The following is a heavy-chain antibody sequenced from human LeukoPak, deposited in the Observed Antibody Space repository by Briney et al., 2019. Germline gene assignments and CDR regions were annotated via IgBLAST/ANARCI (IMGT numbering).Heavy chain of an antibody. J-gene: IGHJ6*02. CDR3: ASLSTSFGMDV. V-gene: IGHV3-7*05. CDR1: GFTFSSYW. D-gene: IGHD5/OR15-5a*01. CDR2: IKQDGSEK. Sequence: PGGSLRLSCAASGFTFSSYWMSWVRQAPGKGLGWVANIKQDGSEKYYVDSVKGRFTISRDNAKNSLYLQMNSLRAEDTAVCYCASLSTSFGMDVWGQGTTVTVSS.